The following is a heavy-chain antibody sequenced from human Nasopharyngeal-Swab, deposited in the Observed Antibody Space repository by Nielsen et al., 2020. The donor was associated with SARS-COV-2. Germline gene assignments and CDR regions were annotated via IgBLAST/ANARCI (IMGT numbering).Heavy chain of an antibody. V-gene: IGHV4-34*01. CDR3: ARSPRGGFDP. J-gene: IGHJ5*02. Sequence: ESLKISCAVYGGSFSGYYWSWIRQPPGKGLEWIGEINHSGSTNYNPSLKSRVTISVDTSKNQFSLKLSSVTAADTAVYYCARSPRGGFDPWGQGTLDTVSS. CDR1: GGSFSGYY. D-gene: IGHD3-10*01. CDR2: INHSGST.